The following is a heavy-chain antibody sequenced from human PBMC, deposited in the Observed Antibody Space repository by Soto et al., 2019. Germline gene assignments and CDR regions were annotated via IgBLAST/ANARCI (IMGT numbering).Heavy chain of an antibody. Sequence: GGSLRLSCAASVFTFNNYAMAWVRQAPGKGLEWVSVISGSGGSTYYADSVKGRFIISRDNSKNTLYLQMNSLRAEDTAVYYCAKDRRVLSYYGPFDYWGQGTLVTVSS. CDR1: VFTFNNYA. V-gene: IGHV3-23*01. J-gene: IGHJ4*02. D-gene: IGHD3-10*01. CDR2: ISGSGGST. CDR3: AKDRRVLSYYGPFDY.